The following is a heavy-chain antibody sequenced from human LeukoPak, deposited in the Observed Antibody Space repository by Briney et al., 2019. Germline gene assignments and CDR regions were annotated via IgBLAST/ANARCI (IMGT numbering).Heavy chain of an antibody. D-gene: IGHD7-27*01. V-gene: IGHV1-69*05. CDR3: ARAPRSWGFDY. J-gene: IGHJ4*02. CDR1: GGTFISYA. Sequence: SVKVSCKASGGTFISYAISWVRQAPGQGLEWMGGIIPIFGTANYAQKFQGRVTMTRSASINTAYMELSNLRSEDTAVYYCARAPRSWGFDYWGQGTLVTVSS. CDR2: IIPIFGTA.